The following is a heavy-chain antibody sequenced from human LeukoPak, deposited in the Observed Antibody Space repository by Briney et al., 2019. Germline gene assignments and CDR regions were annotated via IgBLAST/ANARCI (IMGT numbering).Heavy chain of an antibody. CDR3: ARPSLPLGSSSWYLPLPNYFDY. Sequence: GASVKVSCKASGYTFTGYYMPWVRQAPGQGLEWMGWINPNSGGTNYAQKFQGRVTMTRDTSISTAYMELSRLRSDDTAVYYCARPSLPLGSSSWYLPLPNYFDYWGQGTLVTVSS. CDR2: INPNSGGT. V-gene: IGHV1-2*02. CDR1: GYTFTGYY. J-gene: IGHJ4*02. D-gene: IGHD6-13*01.